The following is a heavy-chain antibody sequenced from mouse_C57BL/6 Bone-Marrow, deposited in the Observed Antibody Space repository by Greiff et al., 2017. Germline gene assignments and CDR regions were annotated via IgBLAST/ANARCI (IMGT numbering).Heavy chain of an antibody. V-gene: IGHV1-39*01. J-gene: IGHJ4*01. CDR3: ARGDYYDYAMDN. D-gene: IGHD1-1*01. CDR1: GYSFTDYN. Sequence: VQLQQSGPELVKPGASVKISCKASGYSFTDYNMNWVKQSNGKSLEWIGVINPNYGTTNYNQKFKGKATLTVDPSSSTAYMQLNSLTSEDSAVYYGARGDYYDYAMDNWGQGTSVTVSS. CDR2: INPNYGTT.